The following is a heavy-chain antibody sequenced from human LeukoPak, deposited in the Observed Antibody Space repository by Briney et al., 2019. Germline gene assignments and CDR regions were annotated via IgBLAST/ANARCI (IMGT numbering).Heavy chain of an antibody. J-gene: IGHJ4*02. V-gene: IGHV3-30-3*01. CDR1: GFTFSSYA. Sequence: PGGSLRLSCAASGFTFSSYAMHWVRQAPGKGLEWVAVISYDGSNKYYADSVKGRFTISRDNSKNTLYLQMNSLRAEDTAVYYCARDYWYSTIIGFGHIDYWGQGTLVTVSS. CDR3: ARDYWYSTIIGFGHIDY. CDR2: ISYDGSNK. D-gene: IGHD6-13*01.